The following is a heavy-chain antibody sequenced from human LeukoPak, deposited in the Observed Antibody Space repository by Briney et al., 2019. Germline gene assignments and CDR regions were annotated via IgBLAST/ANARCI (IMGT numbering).Heavy chain of an antibody. D-gene: IGHD3-9*01. Sequence: ASVKVSCKASGYMFTAYYIHWVRQAPGQGLERMGYINPHIGGTNYAQRFQGRITMTRDTSINTAYMELRNLRPDDTAVYYCARDSSRRPQSYDISTSFSTDSWGQGTLVTVFS. CDR3: ARDSSRRPQSYDISTSFSTDS. CDR1: GYMFTAYY. J-gene: IGHJ4*02. V-gene: IGHV1-2*02. CDR2: INPHIGGT.